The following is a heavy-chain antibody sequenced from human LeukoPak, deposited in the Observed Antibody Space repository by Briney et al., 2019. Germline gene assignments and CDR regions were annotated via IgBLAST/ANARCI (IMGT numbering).Heavy chain of an antibody. CDR1: GLAFSYNS. J-gene: IGHJ4*02. Sequence: GGSLILYCTPSGLAFSYNSLNWLRQAPGKGLERVSVIFPNGNTYSADFVEGRFSISRDKSTNALFLDMSRVGTDETAVYSCARANPVYGDFDYWGQGILVSVSS. CDR2: IFPNGNT. D-gene: IGHD4-17*01. CDR3: ARANPVYGDFDY. V-gene: IGHV3-53*01.